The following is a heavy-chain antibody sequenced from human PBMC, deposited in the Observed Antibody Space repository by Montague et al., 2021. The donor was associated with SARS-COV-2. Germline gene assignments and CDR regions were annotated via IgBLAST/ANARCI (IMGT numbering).Heavy chain of an antibody. Sequence: SETLSLTCAVYGGSFSGYYWSWIRQPPGKGLEWIGEINHSGSTNYNPPLKSRVTISVDTSKDQLSLKLSSVTAADTAVYYCARGSRQWLVRAPHYYYFDYWGQGTLVTVSS. CDR3: ARGSRQWLVRAPHYYYFDY. CDR2: INHSGST. D-gene: IGHD6-19*01. V-gene: IGHV4-34*01. CDR1: GGSFSGYY. J-gene: IGHJ4*02.